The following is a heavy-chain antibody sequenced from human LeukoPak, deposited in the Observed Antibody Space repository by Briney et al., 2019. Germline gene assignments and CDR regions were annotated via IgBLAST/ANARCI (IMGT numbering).Heavy chain of an antibody. V-gene: IGHV1-24*01. CDR2: FDPEDGET. CDR3: ATAYIVGATTSLDY. D-gene: IGHD1-26*01. J-gene: IGHJ4*02. Sequence: ASVKVSCKVSGYTLTELSMHWVRQDPGKGLEWMGGFDPEDGETIYAQKFQGRVTMTEDTSTDTAYMELSSLRSEDTAVYYCATAYIVGATTSLDYWGQGTLVTVSS. CDR1: GYTLTELS.